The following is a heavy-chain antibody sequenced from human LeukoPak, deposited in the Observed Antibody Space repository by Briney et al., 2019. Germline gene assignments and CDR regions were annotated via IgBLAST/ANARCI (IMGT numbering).Heavy chain of an antibody. CDR1: GFTFSSYA. Sequence: GGSLRLSXAASGFTFSSYAMSWVRQAPGKGLEWVSGISGSGGSTYYADSVKGRFTISRDNSKNTLYLQMNSLRAEDTAVYYCARHTYYYDSSGYSRYFDYWGQGTLVTVSS. D-gene: IGHD3-22*01. CDR3: ARHTYYYDSSGYSRYFDY. CDR2: ISGSGGST. J-gene: IGHJ4*02. V-gene: IGHV3-23*01.